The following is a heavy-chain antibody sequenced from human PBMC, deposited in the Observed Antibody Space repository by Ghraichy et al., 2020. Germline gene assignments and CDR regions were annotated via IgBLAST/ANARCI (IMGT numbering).Heavy chain of an antibody. Sequence: SVKVSCKASGGTFSSYAISWVRQAPGQGLEWMGGIIPIFGTANYAQKFQGRVTITADESTSTAYMELSSLRSEDTVVYYCAYSSIAARPDYYYGMDVWGQGTTVTVSS. J-gene: IGHJ6*02. V-gene: IGHV1-69*13. CDR3: AYSSIAARPDYYYGMDV. D-gene: IGHD6-6*01. CDR2: IIPIFGTA. CDR1: GGTFSSYA.